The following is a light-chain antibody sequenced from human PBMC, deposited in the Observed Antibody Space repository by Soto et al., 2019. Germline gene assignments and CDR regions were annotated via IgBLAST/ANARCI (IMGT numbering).Light chain of an antibody. Sequence: EIVLTQSPGTLSLSPGERATLSCRASQSVSSSYLARYQQKPGQAPRLLIYGASSRATGIPDRFSGGGSGTDFTLTISRLEPEDFAVYYCQQYGSSPVAFGQGTKVDIK. CDR3: QQYGSSPVA. J-gene: IGKJ1*01. CDR2: GAS. V-gene: IGKV3-20*01. CDR1: QSVSSSY.